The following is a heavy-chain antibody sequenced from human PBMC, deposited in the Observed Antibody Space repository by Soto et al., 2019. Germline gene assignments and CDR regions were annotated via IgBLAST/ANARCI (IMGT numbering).Heavy chain of an antibody. D-gene: IGHD6-6*01. V-gene: IGHV1-69*01. CDR1: GGTFSSYA. Sequence: QVQLVQSGAEVKKPGSSVKVSCKASGGTFSSYAISWVRQAPGQGLEWMGGIIPIFGTANYAQKFQGRVTITADEPRSTAYRELRSLRSEDTAVYSCAGDPLSMAARFAYYSYGRDVWGQGTTFTVSS. J-gene: IGHJ6*02. CDR2: IIPIFGTA. CDR3: AGDPLSMAARFAYYSYGRDV.